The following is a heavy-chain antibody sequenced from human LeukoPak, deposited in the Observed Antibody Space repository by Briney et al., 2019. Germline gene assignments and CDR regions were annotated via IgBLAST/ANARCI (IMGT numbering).Heavy chain of an antibody. V-gene: IGHV3-7*03. D-gene: IGHD6-6*01. Sequence: GGSMRLSCAASGFTFSSYWMSWVRQAPGKGLEWVASINSDGSEGYYADVVKGRFTISRDNAKNSLYLQINSLRAEDTAVYYCARSSYSSSSSVWGQGTMVTVSS. J-gene: IGHJ3*01. CDR2: INSDGSEG. CDR1: GFTFSSYW. CDR3: ARSSYSSSSSV.